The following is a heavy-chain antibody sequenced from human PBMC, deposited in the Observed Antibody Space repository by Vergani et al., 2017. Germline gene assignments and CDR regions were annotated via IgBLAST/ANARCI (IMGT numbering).Heavy chain of an antibody. CDR3: AREAHCSSTSCYDY. CDR2: IYYSGST. D-gene: IGHD2-2*01. V-gene: IGHV4-39*07. Sequence: QLQLQESGPGLVKPSETLSLTCTVSGGSISSSSYYWGWIRQPPGKGLEWIGSIYYSGSTYYNPSLKSRVTISVDTSKNQFSLKLSSVTAADTAVYYCAREAHCSSTSCYDYWGQGTLVTVSS. CDR1: GGSISSSSYY. J-gene: IGHJ4*02.